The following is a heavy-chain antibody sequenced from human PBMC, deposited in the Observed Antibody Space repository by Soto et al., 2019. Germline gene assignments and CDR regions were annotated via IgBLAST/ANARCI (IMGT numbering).Heavy chain of an antibody. J-gene: IGHJ4*02. CDR3: ARATAMVRPFDY. V-gene: IGHV4-59*01. CDR2: IYYSGST. D-gene: IGHD5-18*01. CDR1: GGSIISYY. Sequence: TLSLTCTVSGGSIISYYWSWIRQPPGKGLEWIGYIYYSGSTNYNPSLKSRVTISVDTSKNQFSLKLSSVTAADTAEYYCARATAMVRPFDYWGQGTLVTVSS.